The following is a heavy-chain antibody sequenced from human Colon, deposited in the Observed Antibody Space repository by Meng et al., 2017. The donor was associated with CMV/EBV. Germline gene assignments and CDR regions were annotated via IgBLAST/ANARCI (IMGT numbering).Heavy chain of an antibody. Sequence: TGSNDDMGWVGRGPGEGVEGGEYIRSAGGDGNYAESQRKRYANTRDESENTVYLHQDSIRTEETAVYYCGRGRPHVLGIGPWGQGTLVTVSS. D-gene: IGHD1-14*01. CDR2: IRSAGGDG. CDR1: TGSNDD. J-gene: IGHJ5*02. CDR3: GRGRPHVLGIGP. V-gene: IGHV3-30*02.